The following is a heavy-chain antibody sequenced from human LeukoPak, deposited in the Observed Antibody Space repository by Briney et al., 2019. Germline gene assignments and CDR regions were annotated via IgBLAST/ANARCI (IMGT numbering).Heavy chain of an antibody. CDR2: MYHSGNT. CDR3: ARVEWELHWFDP. CDR1: GYSISSGYY. J-gene: IGHJ5*02. V-gene: IGHV4-38-2*02. D-gene: IGHD1-26*01. Sequence: SETLSLTCTVSGYSISSGYYWGWIRQPPGKGLEWIGSMYHSGNTYYNPSLKSRVTISVDTSKNQFSLKLSSVTAADTAVYYCARVEWELHWFDPWGQGTLVTVSS.